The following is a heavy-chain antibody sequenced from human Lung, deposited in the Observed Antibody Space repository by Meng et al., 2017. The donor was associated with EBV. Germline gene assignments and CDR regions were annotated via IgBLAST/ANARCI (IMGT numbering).Heavy chain of an antibody. Sequence: QVQLRESGPGLVKPSQTLSIPCAASGGSISSGGFYWSWIRQHPGKGLEWLGYSYYSGSTYYNPSLRSRVAISIDTSKNQFSRKLTSVTAADTAVYFCARTNYGDYNWFDPWGQGTLVTVSS. CDR2: SYYSGST. J-gene: IGHJ5*02. CDR3: ARTNYGDYNWFDP. CDR1: GGSISSGGFY. D-gene: IGHD4-17*01. V-gene: IGHV4-31*11.